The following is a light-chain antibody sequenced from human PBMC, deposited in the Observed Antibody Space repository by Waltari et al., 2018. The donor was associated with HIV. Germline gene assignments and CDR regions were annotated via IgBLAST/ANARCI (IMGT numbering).Light chain of an antibody. J-gene: IGLJ3*02. CDR2: DVS. Sequence: QSALTQPASVSGSPGQSIPILCTGTSRDVGGYNYVSWYQQHPGKAPKLMIYDVSNRPSGVSNRFSGSKSGNTASLTISGLQAEDEADYYCSSYTSSSTWVFGGGTKLTVL. CDR1: SRDVGGYNY. CDR3: SSYTSSSTWV. V-gene: IGLV2-14*01.